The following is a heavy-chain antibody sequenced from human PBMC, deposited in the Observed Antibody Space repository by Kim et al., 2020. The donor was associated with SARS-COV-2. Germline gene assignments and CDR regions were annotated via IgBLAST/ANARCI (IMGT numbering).Heavy chain of an antibody. D-gene: IGHD3-10*01. Sequence: SETLSLTCAVYGGSFSGYYWSWIRQPPGKGLEWIGEINHSGSTNYNPSLKSRVTISVDTSKNQFSLKLSSVTAADTAVYYCASHRTAVQGGETHYYYYGMDVWGQGTTVTVSS. CDR3: ASHRTAVQGGETHYYYYGMDV. V-gene: IGHV4-34*01. J-gene: IGHJ6*02. CDR2: INHSGST. CDR1: GGSFSGYY.